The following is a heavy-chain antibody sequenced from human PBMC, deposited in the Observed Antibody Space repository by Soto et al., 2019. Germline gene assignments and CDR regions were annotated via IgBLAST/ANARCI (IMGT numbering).Heavy chain of an antibody. J-gene: IGHJ3*02. V-gene: IGHV1-18*01. CDR1: GYTFTSYG. Sequence: ASVKVSCKASGYTFTSYGISWVRQAPGQGLEWMGWISAYNGNTNYAQKLQGRVTMTTDTSTGTAYMELRSLRSDDTAVYYCARVVDTAMGDAFDIWGQGTMVTVSS. CDR2: ISAYNGNT. CDR3: ARVVDTAMGDAFDI. D-gene: IGHD5-18*01.